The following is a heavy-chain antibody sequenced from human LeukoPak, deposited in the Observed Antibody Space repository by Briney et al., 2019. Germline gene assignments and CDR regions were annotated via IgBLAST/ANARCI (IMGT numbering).Heavy chain of an antibody. CDR2: INHSGST. J-gene: IGHJ5*02. Sequence: SETLSLTCAVYGGSFSGYYWSWIRQPPGKGLEWIGEINHSGSTNYNPSLKSRVTISVDTSKNQFSLKLSSVTAADTAVYYCARGRSVLRHFDWLFQTWGQGTLVTVSS. CDR3: ARGRSVLRHFDWLFQT. CDR1: GGSFSGYY. V-gene: IGHV4-34*01. D-gene: IGHD3-9*01.